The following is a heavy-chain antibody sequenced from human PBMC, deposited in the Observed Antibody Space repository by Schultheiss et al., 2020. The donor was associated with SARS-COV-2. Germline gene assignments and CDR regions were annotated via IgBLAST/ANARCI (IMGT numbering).Heavy chain of an antibody. D-gene: IGHD3-9*01. CDR3: ASGGLQLRYFSHRSYYMDV. CDR1: GFTFSCYA. J-gene: IGHJ6*03. V-gene: IGHV3-30*09. CDR2: ISYDGSNK. Sequence: GGSLRLSCAASGFTFSCYAMHWVRQAPGKGLEWVAVISYDGSNKYYADYVKGRFAISRDNFKNTLYLQMNSLRAEDTAVYYCASGGLQLRYFSHRSYYMDVWGKGTTVTVSS.